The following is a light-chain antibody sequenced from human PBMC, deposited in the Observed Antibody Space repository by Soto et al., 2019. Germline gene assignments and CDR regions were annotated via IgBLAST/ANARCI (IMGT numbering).Light chain of an antibody. J-gene: IGKJ2*01. CDR2: DAS. Sequence: DIQVTHSPSSLAVSVGDRVTITCQASRDISVYLNWYQQKPGKPPKLLVFDASNLQTGVPSRFSGSGSGTHFTFTITNLQPEDVATYYCQQYDNLPPYTFGQGTKLEI. CDR3: QQYDNLPPYT. CDR1: RDISVY. V-gene: IGKV1-33*01.